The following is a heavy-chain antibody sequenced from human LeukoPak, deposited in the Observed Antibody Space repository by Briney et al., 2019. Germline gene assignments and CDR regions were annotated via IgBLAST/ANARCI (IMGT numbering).Heavy chain of an antibody. Sequence: PSETLSLTCAVSGGSISSSNWWSWVGQPPGKGLEWIGEIYHSGSTNYTPSLKSRVTISGDKSKNQFSLKLSSVTAADTAVYYCARAPRHSIAAAGSSIDYWGQGTLVTVPS. CDR1: GGSISSSNW. D-gene: IGHD6-13*01. V-gene: IGHV4-4*02. CDR3: ARAPRHSIAAAGSSIDY. CDR2: IYHSGST. J-gene: IGHJ4*02.